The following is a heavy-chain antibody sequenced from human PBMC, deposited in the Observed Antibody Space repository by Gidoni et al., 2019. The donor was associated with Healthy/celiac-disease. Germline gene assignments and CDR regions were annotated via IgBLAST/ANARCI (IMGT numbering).Heavy chain of an antibody. CDR1: GYSFTSYW. V-gene: IGHV5-51*01. D-gene: IGHD5-18*01. Sequence: EVQLVQSGAEVKKPGESLKISCTGSGYSFTSYWIGWVRQMPGKGLEWMGIIYPGDSDTRYSPSFQGQVTISADKSISTAYLQWSSLKASDTAMYYCARHGGKSVDTAMATGWFDPWGQGTLVTVSS. CDR3: ARHGGKSVDTAMATGWFDP. J-gene: IGHJ5*02. CDR2: IYPGDSDT.